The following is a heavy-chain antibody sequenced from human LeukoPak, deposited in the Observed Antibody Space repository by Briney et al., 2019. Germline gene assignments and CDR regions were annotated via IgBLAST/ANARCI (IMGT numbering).Heavy chain of an antibody. CDR3: ASEPGSSWSRPYFDY. D-gene: IGHD6-13*01. J-gene: IGHJ4*02. V-gene: IGHV4-34*01. Sequence: SETLSLTCAVYGGSFSGYYWSWIRQPPGKGLEWIGEINHSGSTNYNPSLKSRVTISVDTSKNQFSLKLSSVTAADTAVYYCASEPGSSWSRPYFDYWGQGTLVTVSS. CDR2: INHSGST. CDR1: GGSFSGYY.